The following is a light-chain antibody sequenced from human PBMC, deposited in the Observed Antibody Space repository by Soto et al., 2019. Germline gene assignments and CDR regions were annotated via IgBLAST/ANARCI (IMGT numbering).Light chain of an antibody. J-gene: IGLJ2*01. CDR3: SSYAGSNNLVV. CDR2: EVS. CDR1: SSDVGDYNY. V-gene: IGLV2-8*01. Sequence: QSALTQPPSASGSPGQSVTISCTGTSSDVGDYNYVSWYQQHPGKAPKLMIYEVSKRPSGVPDRFSGSKSGNTASLTVSGLQAEDEADYYCSSYAGSNNLVVFGGGTQLTVL.